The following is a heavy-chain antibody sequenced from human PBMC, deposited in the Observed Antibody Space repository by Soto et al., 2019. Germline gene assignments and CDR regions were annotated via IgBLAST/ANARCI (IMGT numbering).Heavy chain of an antibody. D-gene: IGHD3-9*01. CDR1: GFTFSSYA. CDR2: ISSSSSSI. CDR3: ARDRNLRYFDCLDL. Sequence: PGGSLRLSCAASGFTFSSYAMSWVRQAPGKGLEWVSYISSSSSSIYYADSVKGRFTISRDNAKNSLYLQMNSLRDEDTAVYYCARDRNLRYFDCLDLRGRGTLVTVSS. V-gene: IGHV3-48*02. J-gene: IGHJ2*01.